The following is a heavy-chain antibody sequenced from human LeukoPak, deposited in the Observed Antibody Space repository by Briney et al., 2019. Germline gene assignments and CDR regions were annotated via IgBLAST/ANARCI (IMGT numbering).Heavy chain of an antibody. Sequence: SETLSLTCTVPGGSISSYYWSWIRQPPGKGLEWIGYIYYSGSTNYNPSLKSRVTISVDTSKNQFSLKLSSVTAADTAVYYCARDPGVRYFDWLDAFDIWGQGTMVTVSS. CDR3: ARDPGVRYFDWLDAFDI. CDR2: IYYSGST. V-gene: IGHV4-59*01. J-gene: IGHJ3*02. D-gene: IGHD3-9*01. CDR1: GGSISSYY.